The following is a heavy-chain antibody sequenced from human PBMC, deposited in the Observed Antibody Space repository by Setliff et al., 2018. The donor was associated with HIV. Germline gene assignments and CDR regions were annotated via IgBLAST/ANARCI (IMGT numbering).Heavy chain of an antibody. V-gene: IGHV1-69-2*01. CDR2: IDPDRGDT. CDR1: GYTFPDYY. Sequence: ASVKVSCKVSGYTFPDYYMQWVRQAPGKGLEWMGLIDPDRGDTVYAEKFQGRVTITADRSIDIAYMKLSSLTSEDTAMYFCAWGTQRPIDSWGQGTLVTFSS. D-gene: IGHD3-16*01. J-gene: IGHJ4*02. CDR3: AWGTQRPIDS.